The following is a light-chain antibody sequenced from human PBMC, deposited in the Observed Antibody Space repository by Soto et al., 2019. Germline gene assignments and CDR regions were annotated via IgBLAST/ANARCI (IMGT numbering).Light chain of an antibody. CDR1: SSNIGAGYD. J-gene: IGLJ2*01. CDR3: KYFEGPLRGGV. Sequence: QSVLTQPPSVSGAPGQRVTISCTGSSSNIGAGYDLHWYQQLPGTAPKLLIYGNNNRPSGVPDRFSGSKSGTSASLAITGLQGADEAHYYCKYFEGPLRGGVFGGGTKLTVL. CDR2: GNN. V-gene: IGLV1-40*01.